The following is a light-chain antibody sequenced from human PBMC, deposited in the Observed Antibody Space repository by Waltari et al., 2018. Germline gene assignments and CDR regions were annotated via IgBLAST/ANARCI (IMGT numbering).Light chain of an antibody. V-gene: IGKV1-12*01. CDR3: QQANTFPRT. CDR1: QDISNW. CDR2: GAT. J-gene: IGKJ4*01. Sequence: DIQMTQSPSFVSASVGDKVTLSCRASQDISNWLAWFQQKPGKAPKLLLFGATTLQSGVPSRFSGTGSGTDFTLTISSLQPEDFATYYCQQANTFPRTFGGGTRVEIK.